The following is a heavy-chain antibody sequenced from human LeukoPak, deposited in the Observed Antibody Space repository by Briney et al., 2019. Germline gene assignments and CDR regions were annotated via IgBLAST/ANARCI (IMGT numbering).Heavy chain of an antibody. V-gene: IGHV1-2*02. CDR2: INPNSGGT. D-gene: IGHD6-6*01. Sequence: GASVKVSCKASGYTFTGYYMHWVRQAPGQGLEWMGWINPNSGGTNYAQKFQGRVTMTRDTSISTAYMELSRLRSDDTAVYYCARDLNPSSSTYYYTDVWGKGTTVTVSS. CDR3: ARDLNPSSSTYYYTDV. CDR1: GYTFTGYY. J-gene: IGHJ6*03.